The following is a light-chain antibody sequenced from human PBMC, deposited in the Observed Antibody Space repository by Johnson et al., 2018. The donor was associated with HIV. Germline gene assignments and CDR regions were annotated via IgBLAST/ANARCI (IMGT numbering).Light chain of an antibody. CDR3: GTWDSILNV. J-gene: IGLJ1*01. V-gene: IGLV1-51*02. Sequence: QSVLTQPPSVSAAPGQKVTISCSGSSSNIGNNYVSWYQQFPGTAPKLLIYENNKRPSGIPDRFSGSKSGTSATLGITGLQTGDEADYYCGTWDSILNVFGTGTKATVL. CDR1: SSNIGNNY. CDR2: ENN.